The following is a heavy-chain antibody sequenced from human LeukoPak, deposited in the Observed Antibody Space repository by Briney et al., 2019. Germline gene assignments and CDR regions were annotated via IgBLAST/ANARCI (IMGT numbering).Heavy chain of an antibody. D-gene: IGHD3-3*01. CDR3: ARDGVFGTDFDAFDL. Sequence: GASVTVACKPSGYTFTAAFLHWVRQAPGHGLEWIGWFATNDGRTKYAERFQGRVSMTRDTYTTTAYMELSILTSDDTAVYYCARDGVFGTDFDAFDLWGQGTPVTVS. J-gene: IGHJ3*01. V-gene: IGHV1-2*02. CDR2: FATNDGRT. CDR1: GYTFTAAF.